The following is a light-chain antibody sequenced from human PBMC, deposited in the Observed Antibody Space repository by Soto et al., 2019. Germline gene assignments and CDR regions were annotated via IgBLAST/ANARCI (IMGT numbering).Light chain of an antibody. CDR3: CSYAGSSTYV. CDR1: SSDVGSYNL. CDR2: EVS. Sequence: QSALTQPASVSGSPGQSITISCTGTSSDVGSYNLVSWYQQHPGKAPKLMIYEVSKRPSGVSNRFSGSKSGTTASLTISGLQAEVEADYYCCSYAGSSTYVFGTGTKLTVL. J-gene: IGLJ1*01. V-gene: IGLV2-23*02.